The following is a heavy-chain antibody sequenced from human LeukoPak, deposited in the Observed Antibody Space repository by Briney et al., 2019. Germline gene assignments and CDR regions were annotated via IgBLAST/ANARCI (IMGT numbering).Heavy chain of an antibody. Sequence: GGSLRLSCAASGFTFSGHNMNWVREAPGRGVEWSSFVSISSGTIYYADSVNGRFRISRDNAKSSLDLEMNSLRAEDTAVYYCARAMSTFGGVRNYFDSWGQGTLVTVSS. CDR2: VSISSGTI. CDR3: ARAMSTFGGVRNYFDS. D-gene: IGHD3-16*01. V-gene: IGHV3-48*04. CDR1: GFTFSGHN. J-gene: IGHJ4*02.